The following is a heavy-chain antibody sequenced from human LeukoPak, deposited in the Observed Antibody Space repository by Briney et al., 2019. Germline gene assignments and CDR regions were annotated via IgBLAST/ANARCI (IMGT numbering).Heavy chain of an antibody. Sequence: PGGSLRLSCAASGFTFSSYSMNWVRQAPGKGLEWVSSISGGAGGAAYADSVKGRFTMSRDNSKNTLYLQVNSLRAEDTAVYYCAREAASYCSGGSCYYNWFDPWGQGTLVTVSS. CDR3: AREAASYCSGGSCYYNWFDP. CDR1: GFTFSSYS. CDR2: ISGGAGGA. V-gene: IGHV3-23*01. D-gene: IGHD2-15*01. J-gene: IGHJ5*02.